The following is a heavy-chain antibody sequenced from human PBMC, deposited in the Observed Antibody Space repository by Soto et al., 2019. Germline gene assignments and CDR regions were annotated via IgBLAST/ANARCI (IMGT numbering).Heavy chain of an antibody. Sequence: GGSLRLSCAASGFTFDTYVMHWVRQAPGRGLEWVALIWYDGGNKYYADSAKGRFTISRDNSKNTLYLQMNSLRAEDTAVYYCARGARDFDYWGQGTLVTVSS. D-gene: IGHD3-16*01. V-gene: IGHV3-33*01. CDR1: GFTFDTYV. CDR3: ARGARDFDY. CDR2: IWYDGGNK. J-gene: IGHJ4*02.